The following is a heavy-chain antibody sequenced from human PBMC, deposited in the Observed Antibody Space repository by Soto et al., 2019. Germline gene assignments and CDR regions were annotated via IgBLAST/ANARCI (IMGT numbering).Heavy chain of an antibody. CDR1: GGSISSSSYY. CDR3: VRARSPGIAVAWFDP. V-gene: IGHV4-39*01. CDR2: IYYSGST. D-gene: IGHD6-19*01. J-gene: IGHJ5*02. Sequence: NPSETLSLTCTVSGGSISSSSYYWGWIRQPPGKGLEWIGSIYYSGSTYYNPSLKSRVTISVDTSKNQFSLKLNSVTAADTAVYYCVRARSPGIAVAWFDPWGQGTLVTVSS.